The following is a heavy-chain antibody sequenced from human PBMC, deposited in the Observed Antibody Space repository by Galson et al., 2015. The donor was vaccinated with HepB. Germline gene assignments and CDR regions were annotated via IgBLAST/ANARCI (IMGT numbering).Heavy chain of an antibody. CDR2: INPSGGST. CDR3: ARDYEYSSGWYGGIDY. J-gene: IGHJ4*02. CDR1: GYTFTGYY. V-gene: IGHV1-46*03. Sequence: SVKVSCKASGYTFTGYYMHWVRRAPGQGLEWMGIINPSGGSTSYAQKFQGRVTMTRDTSTSTVYMELSSLRSEDTAVYYCARDYEYSSGWYGGIDYWGQGTLVTVSS. D-gene: IGHD6-19*01.